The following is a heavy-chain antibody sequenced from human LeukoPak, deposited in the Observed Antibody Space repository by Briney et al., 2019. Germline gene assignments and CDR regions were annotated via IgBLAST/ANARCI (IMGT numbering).Heavy chain of an antibody. CDR1: GFTFTSYY. D-gene: IGHD3-16*01. J-gene: IGHJ4*02. V-gene: IGHV3-7*01. CDR3: TRELWPADY. CDR2: IDQDGSAK. Sequence: QPGGSLRLSCEASGFTFTSYYMGWVRQAPGKRLEWVADIDQDGSAKYYVDSVKGRFTISRDNVKNSVYLQMNNLRVEDTAVYYCTRELWPADYWGQGILVTVPS.